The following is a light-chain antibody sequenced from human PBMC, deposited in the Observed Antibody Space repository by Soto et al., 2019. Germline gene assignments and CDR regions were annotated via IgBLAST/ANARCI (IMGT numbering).Light chain of an antibody. CDR1: QSISSL. Sequence: SPDASDTITCRASQSISSLLAWYQQKPGKAPKLLIYAASTLQSGVPSRFSGSGSGTEFTLTISSMQPDDFATYYCQQYNSYPFSFGGGTKVDIK. CDR3: QQYNSYPFS. V-gene: IGKV1-5*01. CDR2: AAS. J-gene: IGKJ4*01.